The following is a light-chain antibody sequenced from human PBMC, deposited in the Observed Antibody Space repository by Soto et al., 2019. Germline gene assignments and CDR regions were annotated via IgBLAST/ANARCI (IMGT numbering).Light chain of an antibody. J-gene: IGKJ5*01. Sequence: DIQMTQSPSSLSASVGDRVTITCQASQDISNYLNWYQQKPGKAPKLLIYDASNLETGVPSRFSESRSGTDFTFTISSLQPEDIATYYCQQYDNLPITFGQGTRLEIK. CDR1: QDISNY. CDR3: QQYDNLPIT. CDR2: DAS. V-gene: IGKV1-33*01.